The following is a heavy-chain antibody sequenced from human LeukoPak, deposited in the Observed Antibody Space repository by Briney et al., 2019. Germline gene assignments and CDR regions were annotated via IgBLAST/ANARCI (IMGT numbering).Heavy chain of an antibody. J-gene: IGHJ4*02. CDR2: INHSGST. V-gene: IGHV4-34*01. CDR3: ARRGGVVVPAAHQPFDY. Sequence: SETLSLTCAVYGGSFSGYYWSWIRQPPGKGLEWIGEINHSGSTNYNPSLKSRVTISVDTSKNQFSLKLSSVTAADTAVYYCARRGGVVVPAAHQPFDYWGQGTLVTVSS. CDR1: GGSFSGYY. D-gene: IGHD2-2*01.